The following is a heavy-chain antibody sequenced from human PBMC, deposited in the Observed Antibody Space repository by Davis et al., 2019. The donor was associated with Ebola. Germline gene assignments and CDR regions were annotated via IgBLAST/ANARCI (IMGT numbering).Heavy chain of an antibody. D-gene: IGHD3-3*01. Sequence: GESLKISCAASGFIFSTYAMSWVRQAPGKGLEWVSAISGSGRNIYYADSVKGRFTISRDNSKDILYLQMNSLRAEDTAVYYCAKQLGSGFIFDGMDVWGQGTTVTVSS. CDR3: AKQLGSGFIFDGMDV. V-gene: IGHV3-23*01. CDR1: GFIFSTYA. J-gene: IGHJ6*02. CDR2: ISGSGRNI.